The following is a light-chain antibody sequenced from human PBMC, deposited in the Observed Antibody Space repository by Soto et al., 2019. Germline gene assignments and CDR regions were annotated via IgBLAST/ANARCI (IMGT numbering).Light chain of an antibody. CDR2: DVT. Sequence: QSVLAQPLPVSASPGQSVTISCTGTSSDVGRYDYVSWYQQHPGKAPKLIVYDVTERPSGVPDRFSGSKSGNTASLTISGLQAEDEADYLCCSFAGSYDYVFGNGTKLTV. J-gene: IGLJ1*01. V-gene: IGLV2-11*01. CDR3: CSFAGSYDYV. CDR1: SSDVGRYDY.